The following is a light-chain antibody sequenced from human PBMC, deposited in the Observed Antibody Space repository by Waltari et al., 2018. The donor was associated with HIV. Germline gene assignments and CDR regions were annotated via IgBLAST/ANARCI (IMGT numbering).Light chain of an antibody. V-gene: IGLV2-14*01. J-gene: IGLJ2*01. Sequence: QSVLTQPASVSGSPGQSITISCTVTSSDSGGYNYVSWYQQHPGKAPKLLIYEVSNRPSGVSDRFSGSRSGNTASLTISGLQAEDEADYFCSSYAGSSIFVVFGGGTKLTVL. CDR2: EVS. CDR1: SSDSGGYNY. CDR3: SSYAGSSIFVV.